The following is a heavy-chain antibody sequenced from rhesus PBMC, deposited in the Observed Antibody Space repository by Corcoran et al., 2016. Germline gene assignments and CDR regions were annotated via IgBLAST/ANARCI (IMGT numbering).Heavy chain of an antibody. V-gene: IGHV4-80*01. J-gene: IGHJ3*01. CDR3: ARVYNLWSGYYHDAFDF. CDR2: INGNSGSP. Sequence: QVQLQESGPGLVKPSETLSLTCTVSGASISSYWWNWIRQPPGKGLEWIGEINGNSGSPNYNPALMSRVTISKDASKNQCSLKLSSVTAADTAVYYCARVYNLWSGYYHDAFDFWGQGLRVTVSS. CDR1: GASISSYW. D-gene: IGHD3-3*01.